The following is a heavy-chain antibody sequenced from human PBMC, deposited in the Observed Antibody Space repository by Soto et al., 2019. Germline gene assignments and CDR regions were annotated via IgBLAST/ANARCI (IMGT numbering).Heavy chain of an antibody. V-gene: IGHV3-21*01. D-gene: IGHD6-19*01. Sequence: PGGSLRLSCAASGFTFGSYTMDWVRQAPGKGLEWVSSISGRSSYIYYADSVKGRFTISRDNAKNSLFLQLHSLRAEDTAVYYCARAGIAVSGTYLDYWGQGTLVTVSS. J-gene: IGHJ4*02. CDR1: GFTFGSYT. CDR3: ARAGIAVSGTYLDY. CDR2: ISGRSSYI.